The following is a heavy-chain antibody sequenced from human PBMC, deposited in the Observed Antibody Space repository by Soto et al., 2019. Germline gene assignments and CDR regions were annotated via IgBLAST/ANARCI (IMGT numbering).Heavy chain of an antibody. CDR2: INPSGGTT. Sequence: ASVKVSCKASGYTFTRYNVHWVRQAPGQGLEWMAIINPSGGTTYYEQKFEGRVTLTTDTSTSTVYMELSSLRSDDTAVYYCARVRGGGSEYFFDYWGQGTLVTVSS. J-gene: IGHJ4*02. V-gene: IGHV1-46*01. D-gene: IGHD2-15*01. CDR1: GYTFTRYN. CDR3: ARVRGGGSEYFFDY.